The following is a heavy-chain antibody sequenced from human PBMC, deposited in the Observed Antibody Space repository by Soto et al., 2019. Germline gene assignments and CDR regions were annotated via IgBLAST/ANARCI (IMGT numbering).Heavy chain of an antibody. J-gene: IGHJ6*02. CDR2: IWYDGSNK. V-gene: IGHV3-33*01. CDR1: GFTFSSYG. Sequence: QVQLVESGGGVVQPGRSLRLSCAASGFTFSSYGMHWVRQAPGKGLEWVAVIWYDGSNKYYADSVKGRFTISRDNSKNTLYLQMNSLRAEDTAVYYCARGYSFLYYYGMDVWGQGTTVTVSS. CDR3: ARGYSFLYYYGMDV. D-gene: IGHD5-18*01.